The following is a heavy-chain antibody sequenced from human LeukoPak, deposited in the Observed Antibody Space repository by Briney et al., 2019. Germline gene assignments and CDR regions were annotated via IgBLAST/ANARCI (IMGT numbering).Heavy chain of an antibody. CDR1: GGSISSYY. J-gene: IGHJ2*01. V-gene: IGHV4-59*01. CDR3: ARRVSYDSSGYYYGWYFDL. D-gene: IGHD3-22*01. CDR2: IYYSGST. Sequence: SETLSLTCTVSGGSISSYYWSWIRQPPGKGLEWIAYIYYSGSTNYNPSLKSRVTISVDTSKNQFSLKLSSVTAADTAVYYYARRVSYDSSGYYYGWYFDLWGRGTLVTVSS.